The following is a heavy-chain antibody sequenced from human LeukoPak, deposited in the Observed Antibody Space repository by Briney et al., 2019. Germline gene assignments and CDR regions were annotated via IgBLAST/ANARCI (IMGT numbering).Heavy chain of an antibody. D-gene: IGHD6-19*01. V-gene: IGHV3-21*01. CDR3: VSSARFKGDFDY. CDR1: GLTFTSYS. Sequence: GGSLRLSCAASGLTFTSYSMNWVRQAPGKGLEWGSSISSSSSYIYYSDSVKGRFTISRDNAKKSLYLQMNSLRAEDTAVYYCVSSARFKGDFDYWGQGTLVTVSS. CDR2: ISSSSSYI. J-gene: IGHJ4*02.